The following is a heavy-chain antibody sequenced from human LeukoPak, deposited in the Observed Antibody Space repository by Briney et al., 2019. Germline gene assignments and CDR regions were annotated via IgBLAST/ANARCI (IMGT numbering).Heavy chain of an antibody. V-gene: IGHV1-69*13. J-gene: IGHJ4*02. CDR3: ARDRPGNLFDY. Sequence: GASVKVSCKASGGTFSSYAISWVRQAPGQGLEWMGGIIPIFGTANHAQKFQGRVTITADESTSTAYMELSSLRSEDTAVYYCARDRPGNLFDYWGQGTLVTVSS. CDR2: IIPIFGTA. CDR1: GGTFSSYA. D-gene: IGHD1-1*01.